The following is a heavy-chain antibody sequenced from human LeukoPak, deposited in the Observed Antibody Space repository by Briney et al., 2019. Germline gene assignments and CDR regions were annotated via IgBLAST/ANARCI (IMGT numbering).Heavy chain of an antibody. CDR3: ARDFSGWYNY. Sequence: PSETLSLTCTVSVGSISSGGYYWSWIRQHPGKGLEWIGYIYYSGSTYYNPSLKSRVTISVDTSKNQFSLKLSSVTAADTAVYYCARDFSGWYNYWGQGTLVTVSS. V-gene: IGHV4-31*03. CDR1: VGSISSGGYY. CDR2: IYYSGST. J-gene: IGHJ4*02. D-gene: IGHD6-19*01.